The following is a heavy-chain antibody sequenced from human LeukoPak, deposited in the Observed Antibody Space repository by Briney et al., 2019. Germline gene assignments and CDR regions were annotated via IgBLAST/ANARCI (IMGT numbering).Heavy chain of an antibody. CDR1: GFTFSSNS. V-gene: IGHV3-66*04. D-gene: IGHD3-10*01. Sequence: GGSLRLSCAASGFTFSSNSMSWVRQAPGKGLEWVSVIYSGGSTKYSDSVKGRFTIFRDNSKKKWNLQMNSLRAEDTAVYYCARHLRYGSGGYFDYWGQGTLVTVSS. CDR2: IYSGGST. CDR3: ARHLRYGSGGYFDY. J-gene: IGHJ4*02.